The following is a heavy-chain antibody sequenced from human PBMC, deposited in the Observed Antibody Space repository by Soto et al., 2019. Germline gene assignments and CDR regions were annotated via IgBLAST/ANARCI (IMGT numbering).Heavy chain of an antibody. V-gene: IGHV3-64D*06. D-gene: IGHD2-2*02. J-gene: IGHJ3*02. Sequence: GGSLRLSCSASGFTFSSYAMHWVRQAPGKGLEYVSATSSNGGSTYYADSVKGRFTISRDNSKNTLYLQMSSLRAEDTAVYYCVKDQYQLLYSAFDIWGQGTMVTVSS. CDR2: TSSNGGST. CDR3: VKDQYQLLYSAFDI. CDR1: GFTFSSYA.